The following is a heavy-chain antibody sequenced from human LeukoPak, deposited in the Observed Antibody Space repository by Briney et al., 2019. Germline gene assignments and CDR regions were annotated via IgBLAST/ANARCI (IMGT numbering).Heavy chain of an antibody. CDR3: AREGQLVSLDY. CDR2: ISWNSGSI. Sequence: GGSLRLSCAASGFTFDDYALHWVRQAPGKGLEWVSGISWNSGSIGYADSVKGRFTISRDNAKNSLYLQMNSLRAEDTAVYYCAREGQLVSLDYWGQGTLVTVSS. V-gene: IGHV3-9*01. CDR1: GFTFDDYA. D-gene: IGHD6-6*01. J-gene: IGHJ4*02.